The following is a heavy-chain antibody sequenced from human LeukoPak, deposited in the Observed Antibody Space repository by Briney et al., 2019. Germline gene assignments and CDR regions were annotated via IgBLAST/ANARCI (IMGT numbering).Heavy chain of an antibody. Sequence: PGGSLRLSCAASGFTFSSYGMHWVRQAPGKGLEWVAVISYDGSNKYYADSVKGRFTISRDNSKNTLYLQMNSLRAEDTAVYYCAKWAYGSSRHPMDVWGQGTTVTVSS. CDR2: ISYDGSNK. D-gene: IGHD6-13*01. CDR1: GFTFSSYG. J-gene: IGHJ6*02. CDR3: AKWAYGSSRHPMDV. V-gene: IGHV3-30*18.